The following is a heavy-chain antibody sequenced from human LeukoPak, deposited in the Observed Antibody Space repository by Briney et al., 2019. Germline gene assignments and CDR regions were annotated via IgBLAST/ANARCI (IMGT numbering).Heavy chain of an antibody. V-gene: IGHV3-33*08. CDR2: IWDDGNNK. D-gene: IGHD2-8*01. CDR3: ARDNGEWRLNWFDH. J-gene: IGHJ5*02. CDR1: GXTFTSYG. Sequence: PGRSLRLSCAASGXTFTSYGMHWVRQAPGKGLDWVALIWDDGNNKYYADSVKGRFTISRDNSKNTLYLQMNSLRAEDTAVYYCARDNGEWRLNWFDHWGQGILVTVSS.